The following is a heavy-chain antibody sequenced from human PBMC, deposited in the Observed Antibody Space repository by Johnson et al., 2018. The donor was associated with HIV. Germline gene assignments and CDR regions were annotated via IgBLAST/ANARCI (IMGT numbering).Heavy chain of an antibody. D-gene: IGHD5-18*01. CDR3: AKDRTIHDAFDI. CDR2: IYSGGST. CDR1: GFTVSSNY. V-gene: IGHV3-66*01. Sequence: VQLVESGGDLVQPGGSLRLSCAASGFTVSSNYMSWVRQAPGKGLEWVSVIYSGGSTYYADSVTGRFTISRDNSRNTLYLQMNSLRAEDTAVYYCAKDRTIHDAFDIWGQGTMVTVSS. J-gene: IGHJ3*02.